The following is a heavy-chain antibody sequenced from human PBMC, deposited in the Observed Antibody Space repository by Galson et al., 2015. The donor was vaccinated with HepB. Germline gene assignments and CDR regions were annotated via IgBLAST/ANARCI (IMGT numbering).Heavy chain of an antibody. CDR3: AKADSSGWYRGRYCDF. CDR1: GFTFSSYV. V-gene: IGHV3-23*01. CDR2: VSGSGGTT. D-gene: IGHD6-19*01. Sequence: SLRLSCAASGFTFSSYVMSWVRQAPGKGLEWVSAVSGSGGTTYYADSVKGRLTISRDNSENTLYLQMNSLRAEDTAVYYCAKADSSGWYRGRYCDFWGQGTLVTVSS. J-gene: IGHJ4*02.